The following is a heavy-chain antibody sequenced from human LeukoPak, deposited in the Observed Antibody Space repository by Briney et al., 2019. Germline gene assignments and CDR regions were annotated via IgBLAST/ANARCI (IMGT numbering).Heavy chain of an antibody. D-gene: IGHD3-16*02. J-gene: IGHJ4*02. CDR2: ISAYNGNT. Sequence: ASVKVSCKASGYTFTSYGISWVRQAPGQGLEWMGWISAYNGNTNYAQKLQGRVTMTTDTSTSTAYMELRSLRSDDTAVYYCARGHKVYYDYVWGSYRLDYWGQGTLVTVSS. V-gene: IGHV1-18*04. CDR1: GYTFTSYG. CDR3: ARGHKVYYDYVWGSYRLDY.